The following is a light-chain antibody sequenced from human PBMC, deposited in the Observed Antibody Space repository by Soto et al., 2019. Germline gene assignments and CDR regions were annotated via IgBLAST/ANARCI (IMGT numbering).Light chain of an antibody. V-gene: IGKV3D-15*01. CDR2: DAS. Sequence: EIVMTQSPATLSVSPGERATLSCRASQSVSSSYLAWYQQKPGQAPRLLIYDASTRATGVPARFSGSGSGTEFTLTINSLQSEDSAVYYCQQHNQWPITFGQGTRLEI. J-gene: IGKJ5*01. CDR1: QSVSSSY. CDR3: QQHNQWPIT.